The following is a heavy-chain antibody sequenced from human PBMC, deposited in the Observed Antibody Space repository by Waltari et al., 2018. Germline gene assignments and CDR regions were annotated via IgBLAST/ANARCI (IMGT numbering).Heavy chain of an antibody. Sequence: QVQLVQSGAEVKKPGASVKVSCKASGYTFTSYDINWVRQATGQGLEWMGWRNPNSGNTGYEQKFQGRVTITADESTGTAYMELSSLRSEDTAVYYCARGGAALVKSWFDPWGQGTLVTVSS. J-gene: IGHJ5*02. V-gene: IGHV1-8*01. D-gene: IGHD6-6*01. CDR1: GYTFTSYD. CDR3: ARGGAALVKSWFDP. CDR2: RNPNSGNT.